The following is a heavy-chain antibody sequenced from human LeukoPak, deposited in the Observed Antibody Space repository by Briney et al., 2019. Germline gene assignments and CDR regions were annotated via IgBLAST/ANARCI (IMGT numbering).Heavy chain of an antibody. CDR1: GYTFTTYD. CDR2: INPDSGLA. J-gene: IGHJ5*02. Sequence: GASVKVSCKATGYTFTTYDISWVRQATGQGLEWMGWINPDSGLAESAPKFQGRVTITRNTSINTAYMEMSSLTFEDTAVYYCTRDRRIRGAIVFDPWGQGTQVTVSS. D-gene: IGHD3-10*01. V-gene: IGHV1-8*03. CDR3: TRDRRIRGAIVFDP.